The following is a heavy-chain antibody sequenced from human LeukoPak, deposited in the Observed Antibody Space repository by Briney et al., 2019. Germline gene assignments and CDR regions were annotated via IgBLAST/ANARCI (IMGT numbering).Heavy chain of an antibody. J-gene: IGHJ6*03. CDR3: ARNGQLDPGYYYMDV. V-gene: IGHV4-34*01. CDR1: GGSFSGYY. Sequence: SETLSLTCAVYGGSFSGYYWSWIRQPPGKGLEWIGEINHSGSTNYNPSLKSRVTISVDTSKNQFSLKLSSVTAADTAVYYCARNGQLDPGYYYMDVWGKGTTVTVPS. D-gene: IGHD6-6*01. CDR2: INHSGST.